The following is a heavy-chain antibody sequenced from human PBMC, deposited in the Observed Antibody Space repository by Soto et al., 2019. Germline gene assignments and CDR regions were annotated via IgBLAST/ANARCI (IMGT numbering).Heavy chain of an antibody. CDR1: GGSIDSYF. J-gene: IGHJ6*02. D-gene: IGHD1-1*01. CDR2: IYSSGGT. CDR3: ARWATGASSHGMDV. Sequence: QVQLQESGPGLVKPSETLSLTCSVSGGSIDSYFWSWIRQPAGKGLEWLGRIYSSGGTNYNVSLESRVTMSVDTSKSPFSLELRSVTAADTAVYYCARWATGASSHGMDVWGPGTTVTVSS. V-gene: IGHV4-4*07.